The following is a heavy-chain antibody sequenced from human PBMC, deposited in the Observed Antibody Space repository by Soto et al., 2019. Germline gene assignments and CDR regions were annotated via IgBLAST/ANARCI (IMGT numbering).Heavy chain of an antibody. CDR2: IIPICGTA. D-gene: IGHD2-15*01. Sequence: VQLVQSVAEVKKPGSSVKVSCKASGGTFSSYAISWVRQAPGQGREWMGGIIPICGTANYAQKFQGRVRITADESTSTANMELSSLRSEDTAVYYWASGGRAERYNWFDPWGQGTLVTVSS. CDR1: GGTFSSYA. CDR3: ASGGRAERYNWFDP. V-gene: IGHV1-69*01. J-gene: IGHJ5*02.